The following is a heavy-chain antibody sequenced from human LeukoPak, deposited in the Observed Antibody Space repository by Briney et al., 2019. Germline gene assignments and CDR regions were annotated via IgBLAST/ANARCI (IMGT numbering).Heavy chain of an antibody. CDR2: IRTGDNTI. CDR1: GFTFSYYS. CDR3: VRCLALAGTCGFDI. D-gene: IGHD6-19*01. J-gene: IGHJ3*02. Sequence: GGSLRLSCAASGFTFSYYSMNWVRQAPGKGLEWVSYIRTGDNTIYYADSVKGRFTISRDNAKNSLYLQMYSLRVEDAAVYYCVRCLALAGTCGFDIWGQGTMVTVSS. V-gene: IGHV3-48*04.